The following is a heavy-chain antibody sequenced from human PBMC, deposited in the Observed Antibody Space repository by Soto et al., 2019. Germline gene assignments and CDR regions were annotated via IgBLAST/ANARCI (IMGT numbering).Heavy chain of an antibody. V-gene: IGHV1-18*01. J-gene: IGHJ4*02. Sequence: QVNLVQSGAEVKKPGASVKVSCQGSGYAFTTYGITWVRQAPGQGLEWMGWISAHNGNTNYAQKLQGRVTVTRDTSTSTAYMERRSLRDDDTAVYYCARGRYGDYWGQGALVTVSS. CDR1: GYAFTTYG. CDR2: ISAHNGNT. D-gene: IGHD1-1*01. CDR3: ARGRYGDY.